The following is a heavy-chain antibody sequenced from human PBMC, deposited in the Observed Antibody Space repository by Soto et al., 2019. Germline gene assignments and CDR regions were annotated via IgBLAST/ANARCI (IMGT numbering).Heavy chain of an antibody. D-gene: IGHD3-16*02. Sequence: EVQLVESGGGLVKPGGSLRLSCAASGFTFSNAWMNWVRQAPGKGLEWVGRIKSKTDGGTTDYAAPVKGRLTISRDDSKNTLYLQMNSLKTEDTAVYYCTTSRYYDYVWGSYRYYFDYWGQGTLVTVSS. CDR1: GFTFSNAW. CDR2: IKSKTDGGTT. V-gene: IGHV3-15*07. CDR3: TTSRYYDYVWGSYRYYFDY. J-gene: IGHJ4*02.